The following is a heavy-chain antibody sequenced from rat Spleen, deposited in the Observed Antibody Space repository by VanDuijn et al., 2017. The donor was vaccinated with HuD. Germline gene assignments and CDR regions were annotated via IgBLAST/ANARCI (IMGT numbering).Heavy chain of an antibody. Sequence: EVQLVESGGGLVQPGRSMKLSCAASGLSFSNYDMAWVRQAPTKGLEWVASITNTGGSIYYPDSVKGRFTISRDPAQTTLYLQMNNLRSEDTATYFCTRGTYFRHWGQGVMVTVSS. D-gene: IGHD4-6*01. CDR3: TRGTYFRH. J-gene: IGHJ2*01. V-gene: IGHV5-25*01. CDR1: GLSFSNYD. CDR2: ITNTGGSI.